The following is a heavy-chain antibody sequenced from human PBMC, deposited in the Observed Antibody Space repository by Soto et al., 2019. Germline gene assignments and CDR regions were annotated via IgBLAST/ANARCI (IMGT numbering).Heavy chain of an antibody. V-gene: IGHV1-46*01. CDR3: ARDEYDGSGSYR. CDR2: INPSGGYT. D-gene: IGHD3-10*01. J-gene: IGHJ4*02. Sequence: ASVKVSCKASGYTFTSYYMNWVRQAPGQGLEWLGMINPSGGYTTYAQRFLGRVTITGDKSTSTAYMELGSLRSEDTAVYYCARDEYDGSGSYRWGQGTLVTVSS. CDR1: GYTFTSYY.